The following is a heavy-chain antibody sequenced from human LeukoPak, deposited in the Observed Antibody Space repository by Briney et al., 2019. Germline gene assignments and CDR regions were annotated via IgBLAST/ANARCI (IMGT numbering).Heavy chain of an antibody. Sequence: GGSLRLSCTTSGFTFSSSAMTWVRQAPGKGLEWVANINEGGSAKYYVDAMKGGFIISRDNAKNSLYLQINSLRAEDTAVCYCARDSPGYRGYSYWGQGTLVTVSS. J-gene: IGHJ4*02. CDR1: GFTFSSSA. CDR2: INEGGSAK. V-gene: IGHV3-7*01. D-gene: IGHD5-12*01. CDR3: ARDSPGYRGYSY.